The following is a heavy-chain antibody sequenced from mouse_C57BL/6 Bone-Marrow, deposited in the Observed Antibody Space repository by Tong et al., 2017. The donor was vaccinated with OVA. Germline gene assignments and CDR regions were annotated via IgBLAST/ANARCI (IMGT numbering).Heavy chain of an antibody. CDR2: IWAGVST. D-gene: IGHD1-1*02. J-gene: IGHJ3*01. Sequence: VQLKESGPGLVAPSQSLSITCTVSGFSLTSYGVHWVRQPPGKGLEWLGVIWAGVSTNYNLALMSRLSLCKDNSKSEVYLKSKGRQKYNRVMYDCARVYYGGSHRFGYSGQGTLVT. CDR1: GFSLTSYG. V-gene: IGHV2-9*02. CDR3: ARVYYGGSHRFGY.